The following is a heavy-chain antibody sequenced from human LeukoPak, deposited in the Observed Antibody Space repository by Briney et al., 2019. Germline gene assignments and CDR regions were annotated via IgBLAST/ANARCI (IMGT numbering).Heavy chain of an antibody. Sequence: SQTLSLTCTVSGRSISNYYWNWIRQPPGKGPEYIGRIYNSVNTNNNPSLQSRVTMSVDPSNNQFSLRLSSVTAADTAVYYCARPGTTSYYDDHVFDLWSQGTLVTVSS. D-gene: IGHD3-22*01. CDR1: GRSISNYY. CDR2: IYNSVNT. J-gene: IGHJ3*01. CDR3: ARPGTTSYYDDHVFDL. V-gene: IGHV4-4*07.